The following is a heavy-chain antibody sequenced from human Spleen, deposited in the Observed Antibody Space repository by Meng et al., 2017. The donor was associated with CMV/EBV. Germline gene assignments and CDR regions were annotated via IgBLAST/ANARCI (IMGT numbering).Heavy chain of an antibody. Sequence: GESLKISCAASGFTVSSDYMSWVRQAPGKGLEWVANIKQDGSEKYYVDSVKGRFTISRDNAKNSLYLQMNSLRAEDTAVYYCARDGSRDCSSTSCYYRTWGQGTLVTVSS. D-gene: IGHD2-2*01. CDR1: GFTVSSDY. CDR3: ARDGSRDCSSTSCYYRT. J-gene: IGHJ5*02. CDR2: IKQDGSEK. V-gene: IGHV3-7*01.